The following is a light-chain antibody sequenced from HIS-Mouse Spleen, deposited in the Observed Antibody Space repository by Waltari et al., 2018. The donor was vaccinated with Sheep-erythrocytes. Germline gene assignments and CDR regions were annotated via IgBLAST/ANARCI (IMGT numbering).Light chain of an antibody. CDR1: KLGSKS. CDR3: QVWKV. Sequence: SYLLTQPPSVSVAPGKTARITLAGNKLGSKSAHWYQQRPGQAPVLVVYDDSDRPSGIPERFSGSNSGNTATLNISRVEAGDEAAYYCQVWKVFGGGTKLTVL. V-gene: IGLV3-21*03. CDR2: DDS. J-gene: IGLJ2*01.